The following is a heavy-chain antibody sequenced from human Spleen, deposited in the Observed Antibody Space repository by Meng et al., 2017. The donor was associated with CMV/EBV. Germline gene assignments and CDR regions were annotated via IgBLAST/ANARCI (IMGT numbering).Heavy chain of an antibody. J-gene: IGHJ4*02. CDR3: ARGGVVPAV. D-gene: IGHD2-2*01. CDR2: INSDGSST. Sequence: GESLKISCAASGFTFSSYWMHWVRQAPGKGLVWVSRINSDGSSTSYADSVKGRFSISRDNAKNSLYLQMNSLRAEDTAVYYCARGGVVPAVWGQGTLVTVSS. V-gene: IGHV3-74*01. CDR1: GFTFSSYW.